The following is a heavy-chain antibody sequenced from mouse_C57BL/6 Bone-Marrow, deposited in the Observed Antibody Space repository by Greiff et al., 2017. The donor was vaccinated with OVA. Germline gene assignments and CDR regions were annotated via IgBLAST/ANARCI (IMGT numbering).Heavy chain of an antibody. CDR1: GYAFTNYL. Sequence: VQLQESGAELVRPGTSVKVSCKASGYAFTNYLIEWVKQRPGQGLEWIGVINPGSGGTNYTEKFKGKATLPADTSSSTAYMQLRSLTSEDAAIEICARGDDYWYDEGGGTGTTVTVSA. CDR2: INPGSGGT. CDR3: ARGDDYWYDEG. V-gene: IGHV1-54*01. J-gene: IGHJ1*03. D-gene: IGHD2-3*01.